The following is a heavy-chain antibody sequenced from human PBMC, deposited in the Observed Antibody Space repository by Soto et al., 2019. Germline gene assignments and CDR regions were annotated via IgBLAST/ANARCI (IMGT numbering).Heavy chain of an antibody. CDR3: ARADYDFWSGYYYYYYGMDV. J-gene: IGHJ6*02. CDR1: GFTFSSYS. CDR2: ISSSSSYI. Sequence: GGSLRLSCAASGFTFSSYSMNWVRQAPGKGLEWVSSISSSSSYIYYADSVKGRFTISRDNAKNSLYLQMNSLRAEDTAVYYCARADYDFWSGYYYYYYGMDVWGQGTTVTVSS. D-gene: IGHD3-3*01. V-gene: IGHV3-21*01.